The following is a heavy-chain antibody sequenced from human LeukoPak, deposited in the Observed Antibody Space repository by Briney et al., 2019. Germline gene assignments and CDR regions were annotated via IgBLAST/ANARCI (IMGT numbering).Heavy chain of an antibody. V-gene: IGHV4-59*01. J-gene: IGHJ3*02. D-gene: IGHD2-2*01. Sequence: SETLSLTCTVSGGSISNKYWSWIRQPPGKGLEWIGYIYYSGNTNYNPSLKSRVTILVDTSKNQFSLKLSSVTAADTAVYYCARAGVVVPAARWFAFDIWGQGTMVTVSS. CDR1: GGSISNKY. CDR2: IYYSGNT. CDR3: ARAGVVVPAARWFAFDI.